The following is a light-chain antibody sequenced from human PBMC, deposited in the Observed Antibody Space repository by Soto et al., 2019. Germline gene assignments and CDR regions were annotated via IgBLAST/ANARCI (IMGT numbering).Light chain of an antibody. V-gene: IGLV2-14*01. CDR1: SSDVGAHNH. Sequence: QSALTQPASVSGSPGQSITISCTGTSSDVGAHNHVSWYQQHPGKAPKLMIYEVTNRPSGVSNRFSGSKSGNTASLTISGLQAEDDAEYYCISYPSSSTPDVFGTGTKLTVL. J-gene: IGLJ1*01. CDR2: EVT. CDR3: ISYPSSSTPDV.